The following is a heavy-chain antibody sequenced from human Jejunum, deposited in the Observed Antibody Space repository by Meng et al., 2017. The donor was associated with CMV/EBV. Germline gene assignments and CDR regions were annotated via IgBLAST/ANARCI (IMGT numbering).Heavy chain of an antibody. CDR1: GFTFSSYN. V-gene: IGHV3-21*01. CDR3: ARDIDH. Sequence: EVPLVDSGGGLVKPCGSLRLSCIGSGFTFSSYNMNWVRQAPGKGLEWVSSISSSSRYINYADSVKGRFTISRDNAKNSLYLQMNSLRVEDTAIYYCARDIDHWGQGTLVTVSS. CDR2: ISSSSRYI. J-gene: IGHJ5*02.